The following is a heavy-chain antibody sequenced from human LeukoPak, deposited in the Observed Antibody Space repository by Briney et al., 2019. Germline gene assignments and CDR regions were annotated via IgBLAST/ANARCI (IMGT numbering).Heavy chain of an antibody. CDR2: INHSGST. J-gene: IGHJ6*03. Sequence: EPSETLCLTCAVYGGSFSGYYWSWIRQPPGKGLEWIGEINHSGSTNYNPSLKSRVTISVDTSKNQFSLKLSSVTAADTAVYYCARGHKEDYYYYMDVWGKGTTVTVSS. CDR1: GGSFSGYY. V-gene: IGHV4-34*01. CDR3: ARGHKEDYYYYMDV.